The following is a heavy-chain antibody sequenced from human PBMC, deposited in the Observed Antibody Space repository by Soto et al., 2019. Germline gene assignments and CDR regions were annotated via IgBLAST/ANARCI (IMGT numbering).Heavy chain of an antibody. CDR2: IRDSSGAT. CDR3: AKQRGSGNPYYCNMDV. Sequence: EVQLLESGGGLVQPGGSLRLSCAASGFTFSNFAMTWVRQAPGMGLEWVSVIRDSSGATFYAHSVKGRFTIARDNPKNTVFLQMNTVGAEDTGVYDCAKQRGSGNPYYCNMDVWGLGTTVTVSS. D-gene: IGHD3-10*01. CDR1: GFTFSNFA. J-gene: IGHJ6*02. V-gene: IGHV3-23*01.